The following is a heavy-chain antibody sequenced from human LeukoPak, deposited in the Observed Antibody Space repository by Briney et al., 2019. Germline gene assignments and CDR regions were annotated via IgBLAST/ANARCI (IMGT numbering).Heavy chain of an antibody. CDR3: ARDPSLLYFGEGHFDF. CDR1: GFTFSSYA. J-gene: IGHJ4*02. D-gene: IGHD3-10*01. Sequence: GGSLRLSCAASGFTFSSYAMSWVRQAPGKGLEWVSAISGSGGSTYYADSVKGRFTISRDNAKNSLHLQMHSLRAEDTAVYYCARDPSLLYFGEGHFDFWGQGALVTVSS. CDR2: ISGSGGST. V-gene: IGHV3-23*01.